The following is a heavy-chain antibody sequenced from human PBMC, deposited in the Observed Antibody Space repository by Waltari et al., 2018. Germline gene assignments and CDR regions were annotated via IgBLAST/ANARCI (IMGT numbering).Heavy chain of an antibody. Sequence: QVQLVQSGAEVKKPGSSVKVSCKASGGTFSSYAISWVRQATGQGIEWMGGIIPILGIANYAQKSQGRVTITAYESTSTAYMELSSLRSEDTAVYYCARGPFIRSCVAFDIWGQGTMVTVSS. CDR3: ARGPFIRSCVAFDI. D-gene: IGHD4-17*01. CDR2: IIPILGIA. CDR1: GGTFSSYA. J-gene: IGHJ3*02. V-gene: IGHV1-69*04.